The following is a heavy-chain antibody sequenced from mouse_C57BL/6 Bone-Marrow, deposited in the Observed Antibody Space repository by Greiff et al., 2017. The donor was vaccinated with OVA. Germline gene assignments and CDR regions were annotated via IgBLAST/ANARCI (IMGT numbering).Heavy chain of an antibody. D-gene: IGHD1-3*01. J-gene: IGHJ2*01. V-gene: IGHV1-59*01. CDR1: GYTFTSYW. Sequence: QVQLQQPGAELVRPGTSVKLSCKASGYTFTSYWMHWVKQRPGQGLEWIGVIDPSDSYTNYNQKFKGKATLTVDTSSSTAYMQLSSLTSEDSAVYYSARRSGYFDYWGQGTTLTVSS. CDR2: IDPSDSYT. CDR3: ARRSGYFDY.